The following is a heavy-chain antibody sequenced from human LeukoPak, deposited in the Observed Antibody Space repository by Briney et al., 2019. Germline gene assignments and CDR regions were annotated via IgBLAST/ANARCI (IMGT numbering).Heavy chain of an antibody. CDR3: AGHHPRNTVDF. J-gene: IGHJ4*02. D-gene: IGHD2/OR15-2a*01. Sequence: SETLSLTCTVSGGSISSSSYYWGWIRRPPGKGLEWIGSIYYSGSTYYNPSLKSRVTISVDTSKNQFSLKLSSVTAADTAVYYCAGHHPRNTVDFWGQGTLVTVSS. CDR1: GGSISSSSYY. CDR2: IYYSGST. V-gene: IGHV4-39*01.